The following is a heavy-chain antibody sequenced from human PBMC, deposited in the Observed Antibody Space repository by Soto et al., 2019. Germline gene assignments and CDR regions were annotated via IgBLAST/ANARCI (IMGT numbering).Heavy chain of an antibody. CDR2: TYSGGIT. J-gene: IGHJ4*02. CDR3: GRYIPAVRYIDY. Sequence: PGGSLRLSCAASGFTVSSNYMSWVRQAPGKGLEWVSVTYSGGITYYADSVKGRFTISRDNSKNTLYLQMNSLRAEDTAVYYCGRYIPAVRYIDYWGQGTLVTVSS. CDR1: GFTVSSNY. V-gene: IGHV3-53*01. D-gene: IGHD6-13*01.